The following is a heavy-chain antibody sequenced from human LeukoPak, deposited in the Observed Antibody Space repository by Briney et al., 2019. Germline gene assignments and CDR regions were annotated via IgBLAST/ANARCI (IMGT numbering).Heavy chain of an antibody. CDR3: ARGLQIFDF. Sequence: SQTLSLTCTVSGGSISSGSYYWNWIRQHPGKGLEWIGYTYYSGSTYYNPSLKSRVTISVDTSKNQFSLKLSSVTAADTAVYYCARGLQIFDFWGQGTLVTVSS. J-gene: IGHJ4*02. CDR1: GGSISSGSYY. CDR2: TYYSGST. V-gene: IGHV4-31*03.